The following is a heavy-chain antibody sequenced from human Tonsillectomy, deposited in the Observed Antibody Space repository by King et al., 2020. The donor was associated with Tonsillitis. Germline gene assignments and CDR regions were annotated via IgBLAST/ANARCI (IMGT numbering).Heavy chain of an antibody. Sequence: QLVQSGAEVKKPGSSVKVSCKASGGTFYSYAISWVRQAPGQGLEWMGGIIPIFGSTNNAQRFQGRVTITADESTSTVYMQLSSLRSDDTAVYYCARTRYSSGWSSDYWGQGTLVSVSS. CDR1: GGTFYSYA. D-gene: IGHD6-19*01. CDR3: ARTRYSSGWSSDY. V-gene: IGHV1-69*12. J-gene: IGHJ4*02. CDR2: IIPIFGST.